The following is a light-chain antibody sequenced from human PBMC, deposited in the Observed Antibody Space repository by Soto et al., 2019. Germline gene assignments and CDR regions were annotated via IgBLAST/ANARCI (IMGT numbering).Light chain of an antibody. J-gene: IGLJ2*01. Sequence: QSVLTQSPCASASLGASVKLTCTLSSGHSSYDIAWHQQQPDKGPRFLMTVNSGGSHNKGDGIPDRFSGSSSGAERYLTISSLQSEDEADYYCQTWGTGYVVFGGGTQLTVL. CDR2: VNSGGSH. V-gene: IGLV4-69*01. CDR3: QTWGTGYVV. CDR1: SGHSSYD.